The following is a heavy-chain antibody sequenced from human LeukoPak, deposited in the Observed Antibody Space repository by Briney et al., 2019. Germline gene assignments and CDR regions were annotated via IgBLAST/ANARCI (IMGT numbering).Heavy chain of an antibody. CDR3: ARSITMVRGVIFWFDP. CDR1: GYTFTSYD. Sequence: ASVKVSCKASGYTFTSYDINWVRQATGQGLEWMGWMNPNSGNTGYAQKFQGRVTMTRNTSTSTAYMELSSLRSEDTAVYYCARSITMVRGVIFWFDPWGQGTLVTVSS. J-gene: IGHJ5*02. CDR2: MNPNSGNT. V-gene: IGHV1-8*01. D-gene: IGHD3-10*01.